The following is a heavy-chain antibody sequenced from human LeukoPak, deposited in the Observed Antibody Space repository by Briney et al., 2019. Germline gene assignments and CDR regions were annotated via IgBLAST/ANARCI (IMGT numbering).Heavy chain of an antibody. Sequence: GGSLRLSCAASGFTFSSYSMNWVRQAPGKGLEWVSSISSSSSYIYYADSVKGRFTISRDNAKNSLYLQMNSLRAEDTAVYFCARMGYCGGGSCYSGGGVDYWGQGTLVTVSS. CDR3: ARMGYCGGGSCYSGGGVDY. D-gene: IGHD2-15*01. J-gene: IGHJ4*02. CDR2: ISSSSSYI. CDR1: GFTFSSYS. V-gene: IGHV3-21*01.